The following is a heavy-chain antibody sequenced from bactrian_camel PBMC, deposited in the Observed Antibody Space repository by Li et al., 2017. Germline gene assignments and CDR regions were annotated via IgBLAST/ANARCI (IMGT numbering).Heavy chain of an antibody. V-gene: IGHV3S53*01. Sequence: HVQLVESGGGSVQAGGSLRLSCTASGFTFDDSDMGWYRQAPGNECELVASITTAGYTHIEDSVKGRFAITLNNAKSTAYLQMNSVKPEDTAVYYCAADITIPTQPRGYGYNFWGQGTQVTVS. CDR3: AADITIPTQPRGYGYNF. J-gene: IGHJ4*01. CDR1: GFTFDDSD. D-gene: IGHD4*01. CDR2: ITTAGYT.